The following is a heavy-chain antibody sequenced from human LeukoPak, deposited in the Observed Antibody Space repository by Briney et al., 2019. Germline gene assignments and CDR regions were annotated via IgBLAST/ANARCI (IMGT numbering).Heavy chain of an antibody. J-gene: IGHJ4*02. CDR1: GFTFHNYA. D-gene: IGHD1-26*01. V-gene: IGHV3-43*02. CDR2: TSGDGITT. Sequence: GGSLRLSCTASGFTFHNYAIHWVRQAPGKGLEWVSLTSGDGITTYFAGSVKGRFTISRDNAKNSLYLQMNSLRADDTAVYYCARGGSYVHYWGQGTLVTVSS. CDR3: ARGGSYVHY.